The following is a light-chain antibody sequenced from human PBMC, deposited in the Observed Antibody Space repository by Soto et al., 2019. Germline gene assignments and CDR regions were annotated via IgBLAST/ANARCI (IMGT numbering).Light chain of an antibody. CDR1: QSVGSK. J-gene: IGKJ2*01. CDR2: HVS. CDR3: QQYGNSPQNT. Sequence: EIVMTQSPGTLSVSPGERATLSCRASQSVGSKLAWYQQKPGQVPRLLIYHVSSRATGVPARFSGSGSVTEFTLSISSLQSEDFAVYYCQQYGNSPQNTFGQGTKVDIK. V-gene: IGKV3-15*01.